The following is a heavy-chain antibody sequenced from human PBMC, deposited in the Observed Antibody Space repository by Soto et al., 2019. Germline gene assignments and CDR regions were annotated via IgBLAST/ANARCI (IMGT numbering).Heavy chain of an antibody. CDR2: ITYDGSNQ. Sequence: PGGSLRLSCAASGFAFSTYTMHWVRQAPGKGLEWVALITYDGSNQHYADSVKGRFTISRENSKNTLYLQVNSLRPEDTAVYYCSSRSVPGYSYGEGFDYWGQGTLVTVSS. CDR3: SSRSVPGYSYGEGFDY. J-gene: IGHJ4*02. V-gene: IGHV3-30-3*01. D-gene: IGHD5-18*01. CDR1: GFAFSTYT.